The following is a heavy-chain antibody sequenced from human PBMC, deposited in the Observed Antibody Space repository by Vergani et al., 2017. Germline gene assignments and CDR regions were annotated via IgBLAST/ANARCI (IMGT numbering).Heavy chain of an antibody. V-gene: IGHV3-23*01. D-gene: IGHD2-21*02. CDR2: ISGSGGST. J-gene: IGHJ4*02. Sequence: EVQLLESGGGLVQPGGSLRLSCAASGFTFSSYAMSWVRQAPGKGLEWVSAISGSGGSTYYADSVKGRFTISRDNSKNTLYLQMNSLRAEDTAVYYCTRAVVVVTAAPDYWGQGTLVTVSS. CDR1: GFTFSSYA. CDR3: TRAVVVVTAAPDY.